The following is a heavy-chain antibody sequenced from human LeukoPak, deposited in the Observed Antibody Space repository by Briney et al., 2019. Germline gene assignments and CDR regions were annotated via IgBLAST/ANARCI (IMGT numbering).Heavy chain of an antibody. J-gene: IGHJ6*03. CDR3: ARDQGGSGSYYTYYYYMDV. D-gene: IGHD3-10*01. Sequence: ASVKVSCKASGYSFSTHWMHWVRQAPGQGLEWMGWISAYNGNTNYAQKLQGRVTMTTDTSTSTAYMELRSLRSDDTAVYYCARDQGGSGSYYTYYYYMDVWGKGTTVTISS. CDR2: ISAYNGNT. V-gene: IGHV1-18*04. CDR1: GYSFSTHW.